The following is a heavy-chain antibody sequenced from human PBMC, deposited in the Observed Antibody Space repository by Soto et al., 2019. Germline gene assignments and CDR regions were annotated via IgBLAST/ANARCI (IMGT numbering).Heavy chain of an antibody. V-gene: IGHV3-11*01. Sequence: GGSLRLSCAASGFSFSDYYMSWIRQDPGKGLEWVSYISSSVSTIYYADSVKGRFTISRDNAKNSLYLQMNSLRAEDTAVYYCVRANGDARFYYYYGREGWGQGTTVIASS. CDR2: ISSSVSTI. CDR3: VRANGDARFYYYYGREG. D-gene: IGHD4-17*01. J-gene: IGHJ6*02. CDR1: GFSFSDYY.